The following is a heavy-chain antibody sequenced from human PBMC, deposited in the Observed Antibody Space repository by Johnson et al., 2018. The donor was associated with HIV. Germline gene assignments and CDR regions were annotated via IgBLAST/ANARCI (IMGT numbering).Heavy chain of an antibody. CDR1: GFTFSSYA. CDR3: AKERGYSYGRGAFDI. J-gene: IGHJ3*02. D-gene: IGHD5-18*01. Sequence: VQLVESGGGVVQPGRSLRLSCAASGFTFSSYAMHWVRQAPGKGLEWVAVIWFDGSNQFYADSVKGRFTISRDNSKNTLYLQMNSLRAEDTAVYYCAKERGYSYGRGAFDIWGQGTMVTVSS. CDR2: IWFDGSNQ. V-gene: IGHV3-33*06.